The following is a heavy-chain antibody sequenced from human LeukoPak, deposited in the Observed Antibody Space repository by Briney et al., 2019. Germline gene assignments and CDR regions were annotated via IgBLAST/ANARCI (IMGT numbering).Heavy chain of an antibody. D-gene: IGHD2-21*02. CDR1: GFSFSNYE. CDR2: ISSSGSTI. V-gene: IGHV3-48*03. CDR3: ARAVTVVTRGGLVFDY. Sequence: PGGSLRLSCAASGFSFSNYEMNWVRQAPGKGLEWVSYISSSGSTIYYPDSVKGRFTISRDNAKNSLFLQMNCLRDEDTSVYYCARAVTVVTRGGLVFDYWGQGTLVTVSS. J-gene: IGHJ4*02.